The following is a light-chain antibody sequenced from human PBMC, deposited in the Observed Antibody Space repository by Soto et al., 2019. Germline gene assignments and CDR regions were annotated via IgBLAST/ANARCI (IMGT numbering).Light chain of an antibody. Sequence: DIVMTQSPLSMPVTPGEPASISCRSSQSLLHSDGYNYLDWYLQKPGQSPQLLIYLGSNRASGVPSSFSGSGSGTEFTLTISDLQPEDFATYYCQHLTAYPITFGQGTRLEIK. CDR3: QHLTAYPIT. V-gene: IGKV2-28*01. J-gene: IGKJ5*01. CDR1: QSLLHSDGYNY. CDR2: LGS.